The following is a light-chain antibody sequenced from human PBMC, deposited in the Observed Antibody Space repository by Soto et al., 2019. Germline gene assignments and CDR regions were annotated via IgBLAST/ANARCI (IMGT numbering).Light chain of an antibody. CDR1: QSISNY. CDR2: AAS. J-gene: IGKJ1*01. V-gene: IGKV1-39*01. Sequence: DIPMTQSPSSLSASVGDRVTITCRASQSISNYLNWYQQKPGKAPKLLMFAASSLQSGAPSRFSGGGSGTDFTPTISSLQPEDFATYYCQQSYSTPRTFGQGTKVEIK. CDR3: QQSYSTPRT.